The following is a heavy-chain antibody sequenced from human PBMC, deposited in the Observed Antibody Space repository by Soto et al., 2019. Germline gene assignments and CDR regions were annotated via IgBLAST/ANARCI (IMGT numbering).Heavy chain of an antibody. CDR1: GGSFSGYY. CDR2: INHSGST. D-gene: IGHD2-15*01. Sequence: QVQLQQWGAGLLKPSETLSLTCAVYGGSFSGYYWSWIRQPPGKGLEWIGEINHSGSTNYNPSLKSRVTISVDTSKNQFSLKLSSVTAADTAVYYCARGYCSGGSCPPFDYWGQGTLVTVSS. J-gene: IGHJ4*02. V-gene: IGHV4-34*01. CDR3: ARGYCSGGSCPPFDY.